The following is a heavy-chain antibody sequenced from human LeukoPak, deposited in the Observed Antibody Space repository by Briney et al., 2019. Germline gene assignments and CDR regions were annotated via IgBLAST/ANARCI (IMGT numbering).Heavy chain of an antibody. CDR3: AGGSKCYGSKTYPSYYYGMDA. Sequence: GGSLRLSCAASGFTFISFCMTWVRQAPGKGLEWISTISARSGSTYYAGSVKGRFTISRDNSKNTLYLQMNSLRAEDTAVYYCAGGSKCYGSKTYPSYYYGMDAWGQGTTVTVSS. J-gene: IGHJ6*02. CDR2: ISARSGST. D-gene: IGHD3-10*01. CDR1: GFTFISFC. V-gene: IGHV3-23*01.